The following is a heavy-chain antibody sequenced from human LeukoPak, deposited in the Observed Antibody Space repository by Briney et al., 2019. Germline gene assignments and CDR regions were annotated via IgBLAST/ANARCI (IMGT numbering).Heavy chain of an antibody. CDR1: GGSISSGDYY. D-gene: IGHD3-10*01. CDR3: ARAVGVWFGEL. V-gene: IGHV4-30-4*01. CDR2: IYYSGST. J-gene: IGHJ4*02. Sequence: PSETLSLTCTVSGGSISSGDYYWSWIRQPPGKGLEWIGYIYYSGSTYYNPSLKSRVTISVDTSKNQFSLKLSSVTAADTAVYYCARAVGVWFGELWGQGTLVTVSS.